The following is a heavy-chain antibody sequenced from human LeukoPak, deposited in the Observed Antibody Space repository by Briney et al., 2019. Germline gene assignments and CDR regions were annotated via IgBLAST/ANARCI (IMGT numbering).Heavy chain of an antibody. CDR2: INHRGST. CDR1: GGSISSYY. CDR3: ASARELPSLDPTGDY. Sequence: SETLSLTCTVSGGSISSYYWSWIRQPPGKGLEWIGEINHRGSTNYNPSLKSRVTISVDTSKNQFPLKLSSVTAADTAVYYCASARELPSLDPTGDYWGEGTLVTVS. V-gene: IGHV4-34*01. D-gene: IGHD1-26*01. J-gene: IGHJ4*02.